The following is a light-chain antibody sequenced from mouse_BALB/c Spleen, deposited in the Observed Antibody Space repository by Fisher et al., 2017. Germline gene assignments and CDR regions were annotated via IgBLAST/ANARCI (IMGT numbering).Light chain of an antibody. CDR1: SSVSSSY. J-gene: IGKJ4*01. CDR2: STS. Sequence: IVITQSPAIMSASLGERVTMTCTASSSVSSSYLHWYQQKPGSSPKLWIYSTSNLASGVPARFSGSGSGTSYSLTISSMEAEDAASYFCHQWSSYPLTFGSGTKLEIK. CDR3: HQWSSYPLT. V-gene: IGKV4-74*01.